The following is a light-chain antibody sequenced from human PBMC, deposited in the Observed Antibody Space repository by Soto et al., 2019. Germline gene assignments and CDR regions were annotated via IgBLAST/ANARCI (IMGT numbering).Light chain of an antibody. J-gene: IGKJ4*01. V-gene: IGKV3-15*01. CDR2: GAS. Sequence: EIVMTQSPGTRSVSPGERATLSCRASQSVSSNLAWYQQKPGQAPRLLIYGASTRATGIPARFSGSGSGTEFILTISSLQSEDFAVYYCQQYHKWPLTFGGGTKVEIK. CDR3: QQYHKWPLT. CDR1: QSVSSN.